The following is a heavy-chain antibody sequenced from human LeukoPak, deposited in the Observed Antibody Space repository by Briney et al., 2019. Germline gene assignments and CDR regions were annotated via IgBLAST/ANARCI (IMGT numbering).Heavy chain of an antibody. V-gene: IGHV3-48*03. Sequence: GGSLRLSCAAPGFYLSTYEMNWVRQAPGKGLEWIADITISGHTKNYADSVKGRFTISRDNARTSLYLQMNSLRVEDTGVYYCARGDPHADLWGQGTLVTVSS. CDR3: ARGDPHADL. CDR1: GFYLSTYE. CDR2: ITISGHTK. J-gene: IGHJ5*02.